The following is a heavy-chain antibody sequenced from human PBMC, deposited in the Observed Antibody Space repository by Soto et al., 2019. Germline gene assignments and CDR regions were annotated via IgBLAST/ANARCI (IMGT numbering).Heavy chain of an antibody. CDR2: IYKSATT. V-gene: IGHV4-30-4*01. Sequence: PSEPLSLTCSVSGDSISNLDYFWAWIRQPPGQALEYIGYIYKSATTYYNPSFESRVAISVDTSKSQFSLNVTSVTAADTAVYFCARGRYCLTGRCFPNWFDSWGQGALVPVSS. CDR1: GDSISNLDYF. CDR3: ARGRYCLTGRCFPNWFDS. D-gene: IGHD7-27*01. J-gene: IGHJ5*01.